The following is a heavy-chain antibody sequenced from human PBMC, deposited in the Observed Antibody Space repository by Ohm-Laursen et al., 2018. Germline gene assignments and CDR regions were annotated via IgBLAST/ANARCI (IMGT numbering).Heavy chain of an antibody. CDR3: VRGCLGGSCYTFDY. Sequence: GASVKASCKASGDIFSSYAIHWVRQAPGQGLEYLGGIIPIFGTPDYAQSFQGRVTITTDDSTSTAYMELSSLRSEDTAIYYCVRGCLGGSCYTFDYWGQGTLLTVSS. V-gene: IGHV1-69*05. J-gene: IGHJ4*02. CDR2: IIPIFGTP. CDR1: GDIFSSYA. D-gene: IGHD2-15*01.